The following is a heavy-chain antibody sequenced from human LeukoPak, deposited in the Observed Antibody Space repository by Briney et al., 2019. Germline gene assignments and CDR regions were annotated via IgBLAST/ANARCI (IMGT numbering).Heavy chain of an antibody. D-gene: IGHD3-10*01. CDR1: GFSISSGDYS. J-gene: IGHJ4*02. CDR3: ARVSWFGELTPYLDY. CDR2: IYHSGNT. Sequence: ESSQTLSLTCAVSGFSISSGDYSWSWLRQPPGKGLEWIGYIYHSGNTYYNPSLKSRVTISVDRSKNQFSLKLSSVTAADTAVYYCARVSWFGELTPYLDYWGQGTLVTVSS. V-gene: IGHV4-30-2*01.